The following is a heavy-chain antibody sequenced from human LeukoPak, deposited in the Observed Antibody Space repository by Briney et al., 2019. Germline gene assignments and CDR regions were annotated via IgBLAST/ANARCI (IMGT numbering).Heavy chain of an antibody. CDR1: GGSISSYY. D-gene: IGHD3-22*01. J-gene: IGHJ3*02. CDR3: ACDSSGYWLDAFDI. Sequence: PSETLSLTCPVSGGSISSYYWSWIRQPAGKGLEWIGRIYYSGSTNYNPSLKSRVTISVDTSKNQFSLKLSSVTAADTAVYYCACDSSGYWLDAFDIWGQGTMVTVSS. V-gene: IGHV4-4*07. CDR2: IYYSGST.